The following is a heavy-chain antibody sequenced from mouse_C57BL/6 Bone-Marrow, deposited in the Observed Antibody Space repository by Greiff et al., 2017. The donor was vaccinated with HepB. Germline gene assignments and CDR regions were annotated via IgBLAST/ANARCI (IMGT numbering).Heavy chain of an antibody. CDR3: ARGLLYAMDY. Sequence: QVQLQQSGPELVKPGASVKISCKASGYAFSSSWMNWVKQRPGKGLGWIGRIYPGDGATNYNGKFKGKATLTADKSSSTAYMQLSSLTSEDSAVYFCARGLLYAMDYWGQGTSVTVSS. CDR2: IYPGDGAT. CDR1: GYAFSSSW. V-gene: IGHV1-82*01. D-gene: IGHD3-3*01. J-gene: IGHJ4*01.